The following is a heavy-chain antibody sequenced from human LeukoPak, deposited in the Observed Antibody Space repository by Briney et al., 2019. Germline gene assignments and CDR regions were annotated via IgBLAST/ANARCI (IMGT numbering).Heavy chain of an antibody. CDR1: GFPFSNYA. CDR2: IWYDGSDK. Sequence: PGTSLRLSCAASGFPFSNYAMHWVRQDPGKGLEWVAVIWYDGSDKYYGESLKGRFTISRDNSKNTLYLQMNSLRAEDTAVYYCAKDKAAVDAFDIWGQGTMVTVSS. J-gene: IGHJ3*02. D-gene: IGHD6-13*01. CDR3: AKDKAAVDAFDI. V-gene: IGHV3-33*06.